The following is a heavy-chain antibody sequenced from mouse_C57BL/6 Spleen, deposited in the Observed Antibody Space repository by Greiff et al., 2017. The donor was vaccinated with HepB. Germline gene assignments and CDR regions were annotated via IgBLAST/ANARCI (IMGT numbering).Heavy chain of an antibody. CDR1: GYTFTDYY. V-gene: IGHV1-26*01. CDR2: INPNNGGT. Sequence: VQLQQSGPELVKPGASVKISCKASGYTFTDYYMNWVKQSHGKSLEWIGDINPNNGGTSYNQKFKGKATLTVDKSSSTAYMELRSLTSEDSAVYYCARFQLNFDVWGTGTTVTVSS. J-gene: IGHJ1*03. D-gene: IGHD3-2*02. CDR3: ARFQLNFDV.